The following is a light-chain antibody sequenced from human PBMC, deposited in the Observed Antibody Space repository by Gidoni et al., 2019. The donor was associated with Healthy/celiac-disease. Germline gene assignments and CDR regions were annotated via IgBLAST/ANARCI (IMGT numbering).Light chain of an antibody. CDR1: QDISNY. V-gene: IGKV1-33*01. CDR3: QQYDNLPLT. J-gene: IGKJ4*01. Sequence: DLQMTQSPSSLSASVGDRVTITCQASQDISNYLNWYQQKPGKAPKLLIYDASNLETGVPSRFSGSGSGTDFTFTISSLKPEDIATYYCQQYDNLPLTFGGXTKVESK. CDR2: DAS.